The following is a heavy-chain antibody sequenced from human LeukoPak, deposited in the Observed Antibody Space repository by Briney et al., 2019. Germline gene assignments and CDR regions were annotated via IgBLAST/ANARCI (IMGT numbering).Heavy chain of an antibody. V-gene: IGHV3-74*01. CDR3: VRVGGKSSIGGDC. D-gene: IGHD3-10*01. J-gene: IGHJ4*02. CDR1: GFTFSTYW. Sequence: GGSLRLSCAASGFTFSTYWMHWVRQAPGTGLVWVSRIKSDGSNSNYADCVKGRFTISRDNAKNTLYLQMNSLRAEDTAVYHCVRVGGKSSIGGDCWGQGTLVTVSS. CDR2: IKSDGSNS.